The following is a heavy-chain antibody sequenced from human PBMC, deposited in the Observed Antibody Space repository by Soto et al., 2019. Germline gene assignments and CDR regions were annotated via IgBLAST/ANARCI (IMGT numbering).Heavy chain of an antibody. CDR1: GYTFTSYD. V-gene: IGHV1-46*01. Sequence: ASVKVSCKASGYTFTSYDINWVRQATGQGLEWMGIINPSGGSTSYAQKFQGRVSMTRDTSTYTVYMELSSLASDDTAVYYCVRMASSGTLNWFDPWGQGTLVTVSS. D-gene: IGHD1-1*01. J-gene: IGHJ5*02. CDR2: INPSGGST. CDR3: VRMASSGTLNWFDP.